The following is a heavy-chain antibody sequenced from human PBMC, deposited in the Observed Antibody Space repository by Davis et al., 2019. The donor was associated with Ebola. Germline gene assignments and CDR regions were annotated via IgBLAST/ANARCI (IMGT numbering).Heavy chain of an antibody. CDR2: INAGNGNT. CDR3: ARVTYYGSGSYQEYYFDY. CDR1: GYTFTISA. D-gene: IGHD3-10*01. V-gene: IGHV1-3*01. J-gene: IGHJ4*02. Sequence: AASVKVSCNASGYTFTISAMHWVRKAPGQRPEWMGWINAGNGNTKYSQKFQGRVTINRDTSASTAYMELSSLRSEDTAVYYCARVTYYGSGSYQEYYFDYWGQGTLVTVST.